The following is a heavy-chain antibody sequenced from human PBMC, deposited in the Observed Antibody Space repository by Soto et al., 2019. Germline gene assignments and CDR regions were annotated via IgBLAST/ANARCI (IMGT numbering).Heavy chain of an antibody. V-gene: IGHV1-8*01. CDR3: ARMASSGSLNWFDP. J-gene: IGHJ5*02. CDR1: GYTFTNYE. Sequence: QVQLVQSGAEVKKPGASVKVSCKASGYTFTNYEISWVRQATGQGLEWMGWMNPGSGNTGYAHKFQGRVTMTRNLSISTAYMELSKLGSDDTAKYYCARMASSGSLNWFDPWGQGTLVTVSS. D-gene: IGHD3-10*01. CDR2: MNPGSGNT.